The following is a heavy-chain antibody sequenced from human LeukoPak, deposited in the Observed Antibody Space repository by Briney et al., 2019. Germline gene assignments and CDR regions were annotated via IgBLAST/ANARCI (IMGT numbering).Heavy chain of an antibody. V-gene: IGHV3-21*01. D-gene: IGHD1-1*01. CDR3: ARDHGGRNWNEADY. Sequence: GGSLRLSCAASGFAFSSYAMNWVRQAPGKGLEWVSSISSSSSYIYYADSVKGRFTISRDNAKNSLYLQMNSLRAEDTAVYYCARDHGGRNWNEADYWGQGTLVTVSS. CDR1: GFAFSSYA. J-gene: IGHJ4*02. CDR2: ISSSSSYI.